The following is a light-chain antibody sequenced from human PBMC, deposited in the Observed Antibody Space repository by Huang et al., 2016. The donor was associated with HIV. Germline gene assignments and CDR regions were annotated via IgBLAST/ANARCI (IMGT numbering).Light chain of an antibody. CDR2: GAS. Sequence: EIVLTQSPGTLSLSPGARATLSCRASQSVSSSYLAWYQQKPGQAPRLLFYGASSRATVIPDRFSGSGSGTDFTLTISRLEPEEFAVYYCQQYDSSPWTFGQGTKVEIK. V-gene: IGKV3-20*01. J-gene: IGKJ1*01. CDR3: QQYDSSPWT. CDR1: QSVSSSY.